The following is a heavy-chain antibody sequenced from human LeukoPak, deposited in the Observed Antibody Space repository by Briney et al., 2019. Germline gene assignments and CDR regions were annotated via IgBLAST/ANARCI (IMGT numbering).Heavy chain of an antibody. Sequence: GESLKISCKGSGYSFTSYWIGWVRQMPGKGLEWMGIIYPGDSDTRYSPSFQGQVTISADKSISTAYLQWSSLKASDTATYYCARRVEPYYYGMDVWGQGTTVTVSS. D-gene: IGHD1-26*01. V-gene: IGHV5-51*01. CDR1: GYSFTSYW. J-gene: IGHJ6*02. CDR3: ARRVEPYYYGMDV. CDR2: IYPGDSDT.